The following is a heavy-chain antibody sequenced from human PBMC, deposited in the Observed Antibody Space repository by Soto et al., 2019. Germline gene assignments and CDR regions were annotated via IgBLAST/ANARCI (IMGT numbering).Heavy chain of an antibody. D-gene: IGHD3-22*01. Sequence: LNCTVSGGSISSGGYYWSWIRQHPGKGLEWIGYIYYSGSTYYNPSLKSRVTISVDTSKNQFSLKLSSVTAADTAVYYCAGTNGDDSSGYDFVFDPCGQGNLVTVSS. CDR1: GGSISSGGYY. CDR3: AGTNGDDSSGYDFVFDP. V-gene: IGHV4-31*03. CDR2: IYYSGST. J-gene: IGHJ5*02.